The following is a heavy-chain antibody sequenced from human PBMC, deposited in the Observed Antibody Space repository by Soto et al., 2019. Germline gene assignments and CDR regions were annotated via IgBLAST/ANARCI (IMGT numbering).Heavy chain of an antibody. D-gene: IGHD3-3*01. CDR3: AKNYDDYYYYYGMDV. CDR1: GFTFSSYG. V-gene: IGHV3-30*18. Sequence: PGRSLTLSCAASGFTFSSYGMHWVRQAPGKGLEWVAVISYDGSNKYYADSVKGRFTISRDNSKNTLYLQMNSLRAEDTAVYYCAKNYDDYYYYYGMDVWSQGTTVTVSS. CDR2: ISYDGSNK. J-gene: IGHJ6*02.